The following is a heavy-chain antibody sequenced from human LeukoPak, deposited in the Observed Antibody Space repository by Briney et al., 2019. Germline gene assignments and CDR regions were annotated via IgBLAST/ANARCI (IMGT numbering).Heavy chain of an antibody. D-gene: IGHD5-24*01. CDR2: INPNSGAT. Sequence: ASVKVSCKASGYTFTGYYMHWVRQAPGQGLEWMGLINPNSGATNYAQKFQGRVTMTRDTSISTAYMELSRLRSDDTAVYYCARGEERWLQLDCPDYWGQGTLVTVSS. J-gene: IGHJ4*02. V-gene: IGHV1-2*06. CDR3: ARGEERWLQLDCPDY. CDR1: GYTFTGYY.